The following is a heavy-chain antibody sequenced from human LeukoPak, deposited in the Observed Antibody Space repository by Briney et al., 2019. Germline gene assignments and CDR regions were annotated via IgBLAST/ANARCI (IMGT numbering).Heavy chain of an antibody. J-gene: IGHJ3*02. Sequence: QPGGSLRLSCAASGFTFSRNGMHWVRQAPGKGLEWVAIIWYDGSNKYYADSVKGRFTISRDNSKNTLYLQMNSLRAEDTAVYYCAREWSYYYESSALQGVAFDIWGQGTMVTVSS. D-gene: IGHD3-22*01. CDR1: GFTFSRNG. CDR2: IWYDGSNK. CDR3: AREWSYYYESSALQGVAFDI. V-gene: IGHV3-33*01.